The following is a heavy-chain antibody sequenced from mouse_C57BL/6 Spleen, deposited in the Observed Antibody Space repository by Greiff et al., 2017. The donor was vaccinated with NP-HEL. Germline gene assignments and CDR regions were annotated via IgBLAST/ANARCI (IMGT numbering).Heavy chain of an antibody. V-gene: IGHV1-19*01. CDR2: INPYNGGT. J-gene: IGHJ4*01. Sequence: EVQLHQSGPVLVKPGASVKMSCKASGYTFTDYYMNWVKQSHGKSLEWIGVINPYNGGTSYNQKFKGKATLTVDKSSSTAYMELNSLTSEDSAVYYCARSRSNYEDYAMDYWGQGTSVTVSS. D-gene: IGHD2-5*01. CDR1: GYTFTDYY. CDR3: ARSRSNYEDYAMDY.